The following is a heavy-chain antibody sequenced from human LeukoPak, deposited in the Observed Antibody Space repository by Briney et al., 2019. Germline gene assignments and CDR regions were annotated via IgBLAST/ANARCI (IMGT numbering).Heavy chain of an antibody. J-gene: IGHJ6*02. CDR2: INPSGGST. CDR1: GYTFTGYY. CDR3: ARDLGGATHYYYGMDV. Sequence: ASVKVSCKASGYTFTGYYMHWVRQAPGQGLEWMGIINPSGGSTSYAQKFQGRVTMTRDTSTSTVYMELSSLRSEDTAVYYCARDLGGATHYYYGMDVWGQGTTVTVSS. V-gene: IGHV1-46*01. D-gene: IGHD1-26*01.